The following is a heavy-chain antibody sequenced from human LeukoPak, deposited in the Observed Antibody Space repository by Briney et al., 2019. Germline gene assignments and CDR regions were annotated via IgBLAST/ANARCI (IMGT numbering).Heavy chain of an antibody. CDR1: GFTFDDYA. CDR2: FSGDGGST. J-gene: IGHJ6*02. Sequence: GGSLRLSCAASGFTFDDYAMHWVRQAPGKGLEWVSLFSGDGGSTFYADSVKGRFTISRDNSKNSLYLQMNSLRTEDTAFYYCAKAAYSYGVIYYYYGMDVWGQGTTVTVSS. CDR3: AKAAYSYGVIYYYYGMDV. D-gene: IGHD5-18*01. V-gene: IGHV3-43*02.